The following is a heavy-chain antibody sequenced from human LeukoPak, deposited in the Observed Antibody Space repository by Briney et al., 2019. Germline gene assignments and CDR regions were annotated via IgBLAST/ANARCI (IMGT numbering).Heavy chain of an antibody. Sequence: GGSLRLSCAASGFAFRNYSMNWVRQAPGKGLVWVSRIKSDGTSTTYADSVKGRFTISRDNAKNTLYLQMTSLRVEDTAEYFCAREDYDDDGWYFDLWGRGTLVTVSS. CDR3: AREDYDDDGWYFDL. CDR1: GFAFRNYS. J-gene: IGHJ2*01. CDR2: IKSDGTST. D-gene: IGHD4-17*01. V-gene: IGHV3-74*01.